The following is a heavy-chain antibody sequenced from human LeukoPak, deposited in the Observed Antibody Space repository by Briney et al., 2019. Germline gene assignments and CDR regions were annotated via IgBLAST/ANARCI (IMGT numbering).Heavy chain of an antibody. J-gene: IGHJ3*02. CDR1: GGTFSSYA. Sequence: ASVKVSCKASGGTFSSYAISWVRQAPGQGLEWMGRIIPIFGTANYAQKFQGRVTITTDESTSTAHMELSSLRSEDTAVYYCARVQGLDSSGYSFAFDIWGQGTMVTVSS. CDR2: IIPIFGTA. CDR3: ARVQGLDSSGYSFAFDI. V-gene: IGHV1-69*05. D-gene: IGHD3-22*01.